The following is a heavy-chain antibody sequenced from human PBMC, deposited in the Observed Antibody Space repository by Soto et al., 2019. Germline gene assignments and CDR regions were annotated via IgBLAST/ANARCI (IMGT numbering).Heavy chain of an antibody. V-gene: IGHV4-59*01. CDR1: GGSIRSYY. CDR2: IYYSGST. Sequence: PSETLSLTCTVSGGSIRSYYWSWIRQPPGKGLEWIGSIYYSGSTNYNPSLQSRVTISVDTSKNQFSLKLSSVTAADTAVYYCARAPRSYRLYFDYWGQGTLVTVSS. D-gene: IGHD1-26*01. J-gene: IGHJ4*02. CDR3: ARAPRSYRLYFDY.